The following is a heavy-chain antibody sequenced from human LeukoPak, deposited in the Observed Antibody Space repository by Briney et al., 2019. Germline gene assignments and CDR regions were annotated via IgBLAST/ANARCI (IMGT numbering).Heavy chain of an antibody. Sequence: GGSLRLSCAASGFTFSSYSMNWVRQAPGKGLEWVSSISSSSSYIYYADSVKGRFTISRDNAKNSLYLQMNSLRAEDTAVYYCAKGRITMVRGVIMYFDYWGQGTLVTVSS. J-gene: IGHJ4*02. V-gene: IGHV3-21*04. CDR3: AKGRITMVRGVIMYFDY. CDR1: GFTFSSYS. D-gene: IGHD3-10*01. CDR2: ISSSSSYI.